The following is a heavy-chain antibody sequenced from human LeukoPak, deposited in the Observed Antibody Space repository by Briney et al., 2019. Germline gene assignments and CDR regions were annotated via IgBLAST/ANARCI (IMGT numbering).Heavy chain of an antibody. CDR3: ARGIHDSSGYYSYYYYYYYMDV. CDR1: GYTFTSYD. V-gene: IGHV1-8*01. D-gene: IGHD3-22*01. J-gene: IGHJ6*03. Sequence: ASVKVSCKASGYTFTSYDINWVRQSTGQGLEWMGWMNPNSGNTGYAQKFQGGVTMTRNTSISTAYMELSSLRSEDTAVYYCARGIHDSSGYYSYYYYYYYMDVWGKGTTVTVSS. CDR2: MNPNSGNT.